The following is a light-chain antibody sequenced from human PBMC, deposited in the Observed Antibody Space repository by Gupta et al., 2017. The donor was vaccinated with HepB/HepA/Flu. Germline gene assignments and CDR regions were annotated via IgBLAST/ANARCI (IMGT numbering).Light chain of an antibody. J-gene: IGLJ3*02. CDR2: INN. CDR1: SSNIGSNT. Sequence: QSVLTHPLSASGTPGQRDTSPCSGSSSNIGSNTVNWYQQLPGTAPKLLVYINNQRPSGVPDRFSGSKSGKSASLAIRGPESEDEADYYCEAWDDRLDDWVFGGGTKLTVL. CDR3: EAWDDRLDDWV. V-gene: IGLV1-44*01.